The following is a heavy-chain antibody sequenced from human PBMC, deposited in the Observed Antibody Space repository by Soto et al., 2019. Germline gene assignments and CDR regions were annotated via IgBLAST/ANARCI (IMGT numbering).Heavy chain of an antibody. CDR2: IRSKANSYAT. D-gene: IGHD6-19*01. J-gene: IGHJ4*02. CDR1: GFTFSGSA. V-gene: IGHV3-73*01. CDR3: TTQWLVPYEDY. Sequence: GGSLRLSCAASGFTFSGSAMHWVRQASGKGLEWVGRIRSKANSYATAYAASVKGRFTISRDDSKNTAYLQMNSLKTEDTAVYYCTTQWLVPYEDYWGQGTLVTVSS.